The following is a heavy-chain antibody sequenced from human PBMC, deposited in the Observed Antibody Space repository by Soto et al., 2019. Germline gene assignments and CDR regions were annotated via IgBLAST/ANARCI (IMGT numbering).Heavy chain of an antibody. CDR1: GFTFSSYG. V-gene: IGHV3-30*18. J-gene: IGHJ4*02. CDR3: AKAPDCSGGSCYLDY. Sequence: GGSLRLSCAASGFTFSSYGMHWVRQAPGKGLEWVAVISYDGSNKYYADSVKGRFTISRGNSKNTLYLQMNSLRAEDTAVYYCAKAPDCSGGSCYLDYWGQGTLVTVSS. CDR2: ISYDGSNK. D-gene: IGHD2-15*01.